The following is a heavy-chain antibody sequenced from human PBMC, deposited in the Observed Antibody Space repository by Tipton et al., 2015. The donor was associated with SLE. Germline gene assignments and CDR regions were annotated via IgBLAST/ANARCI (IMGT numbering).Heavy chain of an antibody. CDR1: GFTFNTYS. Sequence: SLRLSCAASGFTFNTYSMNWVRQAPGKGLEWVSSISIGSSYIQYADSVKGRFTISRDNAKNSLYLQMNSLRADDTAVYYCARDREYLGLHAFDIWGQGTMVTVSS. D-gene: IGHD2-2*01. V-gene: IGHV3-21*01. J-gene: IGHJ3*02. CDR2: ISIGSSYI. CDR3: ARDREYLGLHAFDI.